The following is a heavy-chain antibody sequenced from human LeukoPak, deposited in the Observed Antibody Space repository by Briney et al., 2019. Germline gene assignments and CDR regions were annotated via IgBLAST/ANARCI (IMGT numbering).Heavy chain of an antibody. J-gene: IGHJ4*02. V-gene: IGHV3-30*18. D-gene: IGHD3-22*01. CDR3: AKGRGELYDSSGYYFDY. Sequence: GGSLRLSCRGSGFSFSSYAMNWVRQAPGKGLEWVAVISYDGSNKYYADSVKGRFTISRDNSKNTLYLQMNSLRAEDTAVYYCAKGRGELYDSSGYYFDYWGQGTLVTVSS. CDR1: GFSFSSYA. CDR2: ISYDGSNK.